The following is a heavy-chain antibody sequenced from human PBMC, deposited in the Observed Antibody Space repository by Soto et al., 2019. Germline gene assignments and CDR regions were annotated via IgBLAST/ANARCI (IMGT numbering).Heavy chain of an antibody. D-gene: IGHD1-26*01. Sequence: QVQLVQSGAEVKKPGASVKVSCKASGYTFPRYGISWVRQAPGQEREWVGWMSAYDGNTNYAQKLQGRVTMTTDTSTSTAYMELRSLRSDDTAVYYCARDTVGWGGSYSADFDSWGQGTLVTVSS. CDR2: MSAYDGNT. CDR3: ARDTVGWGGSYSADFDS. V-gene: IGHV1-18*01. CDR1: GYTFPRYG. J-gene: IGHJ4*02.